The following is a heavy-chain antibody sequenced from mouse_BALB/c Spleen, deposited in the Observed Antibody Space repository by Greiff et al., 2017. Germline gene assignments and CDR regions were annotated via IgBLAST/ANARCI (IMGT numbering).Heavy chain of an antibody. CDR3: TPYGSSYDFDY. CDR1: GYTFTDYE. CDR2: IDPETGGT. J-gene: IGHJ2*01. Sequence: VQLQQSGAELVRPGASVTLSCKASGYTFTDYEMHWVKQTPVHGLEWIGAIDPETGGTAYNQKFKGKATLTADKSSSTAYMELRSLTSEDSAVYYCTPYGSSYDFDYWGQGTTLTVSS. V-gene: IGHV1-15*01. D-gene: IGHD1-1*01.